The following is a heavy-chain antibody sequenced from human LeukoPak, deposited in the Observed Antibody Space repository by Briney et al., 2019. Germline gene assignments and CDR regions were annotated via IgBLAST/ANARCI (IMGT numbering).Heavy chain of an antibody. V-gene: IGHV4-61*01. CDR2: IYHGSA. D-gene: IGHD6-19*01. J-gene: IGHJ5*01. CDR1: DDSVSSSRYY. Sequence: SETLSLTCTVSDDSVSSSRYYWTWIRQPPGKGLEWIGYIYHGSATYNPSLESRVPLSMDTSKNQYSLKMTSVTAADTAVYYCAREGGRQLLVSGALDSWGQGTLVTVSS. CDR3: AREGGRQLLVSGALDS.